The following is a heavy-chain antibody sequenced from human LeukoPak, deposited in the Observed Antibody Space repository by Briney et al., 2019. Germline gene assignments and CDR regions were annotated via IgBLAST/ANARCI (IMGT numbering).Heavy chain of an antibody. Sequence: PGGSLRLSCAASGFTFSSYAMSWVRQAPGKGLEWVSGISGSGDNTYYADSVKGRFTISRDNSKNTLYLQMNSLRAEDTAVYYCARDFGLTTVTTAKRGGGYYFDYWGQGTLVTVSS. CDR1: GFTFSSYA. CDR2: ISGSGDNT. CDR3: ARDFGLTTVTTAKRGGGYYFDY. V-gene: IGHV3-23*01. J-gene: IGHJ4*02. D-gene: IGHD4-17*01.